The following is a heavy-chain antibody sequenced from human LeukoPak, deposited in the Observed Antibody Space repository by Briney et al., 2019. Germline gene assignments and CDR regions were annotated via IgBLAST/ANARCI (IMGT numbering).Heavy chain of an antibody. CDR3: ARGFSMVRVSPLGY. V-gene: IGHV1-8*03. CDR1: GYTFTSYD. CDR2: MNPNSGNT. Sequence: GASVKVSCKASGYTFTSYDINWVRQATGQGLEWMGWMNPNSGNTGYAQKFQGRVTITRNTSISTAYMELSSLRSEDTAVYYCARGFSMVRVSPLGYWGQGTLVTVSS. J-gene: IGHJ4*02. D-gene: IGHD3-10*01.